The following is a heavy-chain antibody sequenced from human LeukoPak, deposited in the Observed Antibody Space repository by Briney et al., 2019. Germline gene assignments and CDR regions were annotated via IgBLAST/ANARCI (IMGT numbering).Heavy chain of an antibody. CDR3: ARGPHQLLHYYYYYGMDV. CDR2: IIPILGIA. D-gene: IGHD2-2*01. V-gene: IGHV1-69*04. J-gene: IGHJ6*02. Sequence: GASVKVSCKASGGTFSSYAISWVRQAPGQGLEWMGRIIPILGIANYAQKFQGRVTITADKSTSTAYMELSSLRSEDTAVYYCARGPHQLLHYYYYYGMDVWGQGTTVTVSS. CDR1: GGTFSSYA.